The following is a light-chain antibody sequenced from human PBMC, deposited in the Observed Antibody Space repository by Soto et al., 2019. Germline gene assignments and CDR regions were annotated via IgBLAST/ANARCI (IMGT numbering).Light chain of an antibody. CDR3: QQYGGPPL. CDR2: GVS. Sequence: ENVLTQSPGTLSLSPGARATLSCRASQTLSANFLAWYQQKPGQAPKLVIYGVSKRATGIPDRFSGSGSGTDFTLTIARLEPEDFAMYYCQQYGGPPLFAGGTTVEI. V-gene: IGKV3-20*01. J-gene: IGKJ4*01. CDR1: QTLSANF.